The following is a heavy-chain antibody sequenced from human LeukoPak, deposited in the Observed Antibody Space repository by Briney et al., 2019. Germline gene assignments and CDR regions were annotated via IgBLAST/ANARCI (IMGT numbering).Heavy chain of an antibody. J-gene: IGHJ4*02. CDR1: GFTFSNAW. CDR3: TTDWTYYYDSSGYYHFDY. Sequence: PGGSLRLSCAASGFTFSNAWVSWVRQAPGKGLEWVGRIKSKTDGGTTDYAAPVKGSFTISRDDSKNTLYLQMNSLKTEDTAVYYCTTDWTYYYDSSGYYHFDYWGQGTLVTVSS. V-gene: IGHV3-15*01. CDR2: IKSKTDGGTT. D-gene: IGHD3-22*01.